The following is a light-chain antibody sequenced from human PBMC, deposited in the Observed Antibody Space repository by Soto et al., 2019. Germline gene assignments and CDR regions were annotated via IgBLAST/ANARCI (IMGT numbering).Light chain of an antibody. CDR2: DAS. CDR1: RSVRSY. J-gene: IGKJ5*01. CDR3: QQRYAWPPIT. V-gene: IGKV3-11*01. Sequence: EIVLTQSPATLSVSPGERATLSCRASRSVRSYLAWYQQKPGQAPRLLIYDASNRAAGIPARFSGSGYETDFTLTISNLEPEDFAVYYCQQRYAWPPITFGQGTRLEIK.